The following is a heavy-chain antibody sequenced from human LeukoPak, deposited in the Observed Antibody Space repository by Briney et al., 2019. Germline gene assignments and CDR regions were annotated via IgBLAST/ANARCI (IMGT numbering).Heavy chain of an antibody. CDR1: GFTFSNYG. J-gene: IGHJ4*02. V-gene: IGHV3-30*02. D-gene: IGHD3-22*01. CDR3: AKGAYYYDSSGNHDY. Sequence: GGSLRLSCAASGFTFSNYGMQWVRQAPGKGLEWVAVIWYDGSNEDYADSVKGRFTISRDNSKNTLYLQMNSLRAEDTAVYYCAKGAYYYDSSGNHDYWGQGTLVTVSS. CDR2: IWYDGSNE.